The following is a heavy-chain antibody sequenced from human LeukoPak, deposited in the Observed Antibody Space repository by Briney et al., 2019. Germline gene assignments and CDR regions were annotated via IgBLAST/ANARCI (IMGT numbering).Heavy chain of an antibody. CDR1: GYTFTGYY. D-gene: IGHD3-3*01. CDR3: ASLDFWSGYPYYYYYYYMDV. J-gene: IGHJ6*03. V-gene: IGHV1-2*02. Sequence: ASVKVSCKASGYTFTGYYMHWVRQAPGQGLEWMGWINPNSGGTNYAQKFQGRVTITADKSTSTAYMELSSLRSEGTAVYYCASLDFWSGYPYYYYYYYMDVWGKGTTVTVSS. CDR2: INPNSGGT.